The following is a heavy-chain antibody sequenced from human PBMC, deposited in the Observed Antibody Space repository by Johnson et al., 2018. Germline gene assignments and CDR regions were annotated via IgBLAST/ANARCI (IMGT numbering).Heavy chain of an antibody. V-gene: IGHV4-59*01. CDR1: GGSISSYY. J-gene: IGHJ6*02. Sequence: QVQLQESGPGLVKPSETLSLTCTVSGGSISSYYWSWIRQPPGKGLEWMGYIYYSGGTNYNPSLQSRVTISEDTSKNQFSLKLSSVTAADTAVYYCARDITMVRGVISYSGMDVWGHGTTVIVSS. D-gene: IGHD3-10*01. CDR3: ARDITMVRGVISYSGMDV. CDR2: IYYSGGT.